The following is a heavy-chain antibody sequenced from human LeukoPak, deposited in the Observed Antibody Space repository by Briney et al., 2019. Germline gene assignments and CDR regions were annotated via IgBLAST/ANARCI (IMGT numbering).Heavy chain of an antibody. CDR3: ARGGYCSSTSCLSLPKGTIWFDP. D-gene: IGHD2-2*01. V-gene: IGHV4-31*01. CDR2: IYYSGST. CDR1: GGSISSGGYY. J-gene: IGHJ5*02. Sequence: SQTLSLTCTVSGGSISSGGYYWSWIRQHPGKGLEWIGYIYYSGSTNYNPSLKSPVTISVDTSKNQFSLKLSSVTAADTAVYYCARGGYCSSTSCLSLPKGTIWFDPWGQGTLVTVSS.